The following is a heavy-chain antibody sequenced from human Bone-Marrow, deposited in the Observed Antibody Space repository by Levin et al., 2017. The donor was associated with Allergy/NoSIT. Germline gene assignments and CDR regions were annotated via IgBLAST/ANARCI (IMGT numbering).Heavy chain of an antibody. J-gene: IGHJ4*02. D-gene: IGHD1-14*01. CDR2: VSFDGKKK. V-gene: IGHV3-30*03. CDR1: GFIFSSFG. Sequence: GESLKISCVASGFIFSSFGMDWVRQAPGKGLEWVAIVSFDGKKKYYAESVEGRFTISRDNSKNTFYLQMNSLSAEDTAVYYCARNLPVTDLGYWGQGTLVSVSS. CDR3: ARNLPVTDLGY.